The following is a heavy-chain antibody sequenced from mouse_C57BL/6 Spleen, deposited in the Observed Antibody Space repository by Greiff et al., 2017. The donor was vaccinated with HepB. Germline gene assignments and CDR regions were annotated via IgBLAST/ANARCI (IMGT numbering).Heavy chain of an antibody. V-gene: IGHV2-2*01. Sequence: QVQLQQSGPGLVQPSQSLSITCTVSGFSLTSYGVHWVRQTPGKGLEWLGVIWSGGSTDYNAAFISKLSISKDNSKSQVFFKMNSLQADDTAIYYCARSCYWYFDVWGTGTTVTVSS. CDR3: ARSCYWYFDV. CDR1: GFSLTSYG. CDR2: IWSGGST. J-gene: IGHJ1*03.